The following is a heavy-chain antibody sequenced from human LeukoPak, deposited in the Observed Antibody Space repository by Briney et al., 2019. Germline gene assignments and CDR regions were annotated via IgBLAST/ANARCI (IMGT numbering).Heavy chain of an antibody. J-gene: IGHJ4*02. D-gene: IGHD6-13*01. CDR2: FHYSGTT. V-gene: IGHV4-39*07. CDR1: GGPISSSSYY. CDR3: ARVVVWQLVLDY. Sequence: SETLSLTCTVSGGPISSSSYYWGWIRQPPGKGLEWVATFHYSGTTYYNPSLKSRVTISVDTSKNQFSLKLSSVTAADTAVYYCARVVVWQLVLDYWGQGTLVTVSS.